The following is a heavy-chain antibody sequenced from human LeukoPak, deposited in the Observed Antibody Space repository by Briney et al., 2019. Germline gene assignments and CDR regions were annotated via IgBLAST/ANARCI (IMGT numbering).Heavy chain of an antibody. CDR1: GFTFSSYA. CDR3: ARDRGPVGATTYQDY. CDR2: ISYDGSNK. J-gene: IGHJ4*02. V-gene: IGHV3-30-3*01. D-gene: IGHD1-26*01. Sequence: PGGSLRLSCAASGFTFSSYAMHWVRQAPGKGLEWVAVISYDGSNKYYADSVKGRFTISRDNSKNTLYLQMNSLRAEDTAVYYCARDRGPVGATTYQDYWGQGTLVTVSS.